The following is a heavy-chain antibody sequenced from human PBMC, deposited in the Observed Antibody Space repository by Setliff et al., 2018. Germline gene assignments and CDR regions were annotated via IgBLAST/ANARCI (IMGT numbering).Heavy chain of an antibody. J-gene: IGHJ6*03. Sequence: SVKVSCKATGGTFRNYGISWVRQAPGQGLEWMGGTIPMFGTTNYAHKFQGRVTIITDESTSTAYMELSSLRSEDTAVYYCAREGVDPRSSTDYRYYMDVWGKGTTVTVSS. CDR3: AREGVDPRSSTDYRYYMDV. D-gene: IGHD2-15*01. CDR1: GGTFRNYG. CDR2: TIPMFGTT. V-gene: IGHV1-69*05.